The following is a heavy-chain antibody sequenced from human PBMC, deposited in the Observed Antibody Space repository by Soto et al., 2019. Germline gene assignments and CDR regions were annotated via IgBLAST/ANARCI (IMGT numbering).Heavy chain of an antibody. J-gene: IGHJ4*02. CDR3: ARTGGGMAARPLDY. CDR2: ISAYNGDK. CDR1: GFMFTTYG. Sequence: QVHLVQSGGEVKKPGASVEVSCKTSGFMFTTYGFTWVRQAPGQGLEWMAWISAYNGDKKYAQQFQGRVTMTTDTSTNSVSMELRNLRSGDTAIYYCARTGGGMAARPLDYWGQGTLVTVSS. D-gene: IGHD6-6*01. V-gene: IGHV1-18*01.